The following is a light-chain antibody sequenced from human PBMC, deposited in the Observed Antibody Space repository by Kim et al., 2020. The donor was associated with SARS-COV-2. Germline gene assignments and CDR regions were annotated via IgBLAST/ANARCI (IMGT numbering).Light chain of an antibody. CDR2: AAS. CDR1: RDIANS. V-gene: IGKV1-27*01. J-gene: IGKJ1*01. Sequence: ASFGDRATTTCRASRDIANSLAWYQQKPGKVPKVLIYAASTLQSGVPFRFSGSGSGTEFTLTIGSLQTEDVSTYYCQKYNSAPWTFGPGTKVDIK. CDR3: QKYNSAPWT.